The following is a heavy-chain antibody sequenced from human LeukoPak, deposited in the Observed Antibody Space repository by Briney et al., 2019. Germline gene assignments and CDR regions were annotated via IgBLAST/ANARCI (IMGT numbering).Heavy chain of an antibody. CDR1: GGSISSYY. J-gene: IGHJ4*02. CDR3: ARGGQVWGYYYDSSGYSPEFDY. CDR2: IYYSGST. D-gene: IGHD3-22*01. V-gene: IGHV4-59*01. Sequence: SETLSLTCTVSGGSISSYYWSWIRQPPGKGLEWIGYIYYSGSTNYNPSLKSRVTISVDTSKNQFSLKLSSVTAADTAVYYCARGGQVWGYYYDSSGYSPEFDYWGQGTLVTVSS.